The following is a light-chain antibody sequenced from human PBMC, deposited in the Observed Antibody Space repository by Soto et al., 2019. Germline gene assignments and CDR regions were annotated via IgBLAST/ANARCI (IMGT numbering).Light chain of an antibody. CDR2: GAS. V-gene: IGKV3-20*01. J-gene: IGKJ5*01. CDR1: HSVSSSY. Sequence: EIVLTQSPGTLSLSPGERATLSCRASHSVSSSYLAWYQQTPGQAPRLLIYGASSRATGIPDRFSGSGSGTDCTLTISRLEPEDVAVYYCQQYGSSPPITFGQGTRLEIK. CDR3: QQYGSSPPIT.